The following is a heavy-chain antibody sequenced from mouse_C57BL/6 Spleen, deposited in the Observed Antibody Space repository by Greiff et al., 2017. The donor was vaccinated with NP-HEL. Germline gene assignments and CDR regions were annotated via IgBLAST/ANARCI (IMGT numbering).Heavy chain of an antibody. D-gene: IGHD1-1*01. CDR2: FYPGSGSI. Sequence: QVQLQQSGAELVKPGASVKLSCKASGYTFTEYTIHWVKQRSGQGLEWIGWFYPGSGSIKYNEKFKDKATLTADKSSSTVYMELSRLTTEDSAVYVYARHEGPEDYRSSYGWYFDDWGTGTTVTVSS. CDR1: GYTFTEYT. CDR3: ARHEGPEDYRSSYGWYFDD. J-gene: IGHJ1*03. V-gene: IGHV1-62-2*01.